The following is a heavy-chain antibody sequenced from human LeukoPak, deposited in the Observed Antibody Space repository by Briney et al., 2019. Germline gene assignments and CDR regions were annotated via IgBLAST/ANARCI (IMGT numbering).Heavy chain of an antibody. CDR3: ARSLGARVPLGVY. V-gene: IGHV3-23*01. D-gene: IGHD6-6*01. J-gene: IGHJ4*02. CDR2: ISGSGGST. CDR1: GFTFGSSV. Sequence: GGSLRLSCAASGFTFGSSVMGWIRQLPGKGLEWVSTISGSGGSTYYADSVKGRFTISRDNSKNILGLQMISLRAEDTAVYYCARSLGARVPLGVYWGQGTLVTVSS.